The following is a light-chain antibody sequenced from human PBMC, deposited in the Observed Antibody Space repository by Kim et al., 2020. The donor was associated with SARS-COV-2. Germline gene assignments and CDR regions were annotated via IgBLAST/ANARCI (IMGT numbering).Light chain of an antibody. CDR2: AAS. CDR1: QDIASY. J-gene: IGKJ3*01. V-gene: IGKV1-8*01. CDR3: QQYYSLPRT. Sequence: AIRITQSPSSLSASTGDRVTITCRASQDIASYLAWFQQKPGKAPKILIYAASTLQSGVPSRFRGSGSGTDFTLTVTFLQSEDFATYYCQQYYSLPRTFGPGTKVDIK.